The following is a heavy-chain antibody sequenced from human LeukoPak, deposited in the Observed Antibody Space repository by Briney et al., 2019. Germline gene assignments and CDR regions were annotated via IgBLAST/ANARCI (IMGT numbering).Heavy chain of an antibody. CDR3: AKDATSSWHQSWLDP. D-gene: IGHD6-13*01. J-gene: IGHJ5*02. CDR2: ISGNGENT. Sequence: GGSLRLSCAASGFTFSSYAMSWVRQAPGKGLEWVSGISGNGENTNYADSVKGRFTISRDNSKNTLYLQMNSLRAEDTAVYYCAKDATSSWHQSWLDPWGQGTQVTVSS. V-gene: IGHV3-23*01. CDR1: GFTFSSYA.